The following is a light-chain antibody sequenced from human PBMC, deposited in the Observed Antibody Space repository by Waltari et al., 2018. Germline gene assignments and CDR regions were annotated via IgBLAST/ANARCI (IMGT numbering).Light chain of an antibody. Sequence: DIQVTQSPSTLSASVGDRVTITCRASQSVSTWLAWYQQKPGKAPNLLIYETSKLESGVPSRFSGSGSGTEFTLTVDSLQASDFATYYCHQYTYDSGGAFGGGTRVEI. J-gene: IGKJ4*01. CDR2: ETS. CDR1: QSVSTW. V-gene: IGKV1-5*03. CDR3: HQYTYDSGGA.